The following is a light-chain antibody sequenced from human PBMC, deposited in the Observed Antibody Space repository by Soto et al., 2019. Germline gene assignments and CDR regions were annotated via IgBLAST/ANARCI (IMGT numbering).Light chain of an antibody. CDR1: QGIGND. Sequence: QVTRSPCSLSASVGDRVTITCRASQGIGNDLGWYQQKSGKAPERLIYGASRLQSGVPSRFSGSGSGTDFTLTISSLEPEDFAVYYCQHRMNWPLTFGQGTRLET. CDR3: QHRMNWPLT. CDR2: GAS. J-gene: IGKJ5*01. V-gene: IGKV1-17*01.